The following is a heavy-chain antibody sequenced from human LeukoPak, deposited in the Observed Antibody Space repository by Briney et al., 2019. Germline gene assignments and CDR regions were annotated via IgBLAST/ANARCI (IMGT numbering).Heavy chain of an antibody. CDR1: GGSISSYY. V-gene: IGHV4-59*08. Sequence: SETLSLTCTVSGGSISSYYWAWIRQPPGKGLEWIGYIYYSGSTNYNPSLKSRVTISVDTSKNQFSLKLSSVTAADTAVYYCARRGGAYGDYWYYFDYWGQGTLVTVSS. D-gene: IGHD4-17*01. CDR3: ARRGGAYGDYWYYFDY. CDR2: IYYSGST. J-gene: IGHJ4*02.